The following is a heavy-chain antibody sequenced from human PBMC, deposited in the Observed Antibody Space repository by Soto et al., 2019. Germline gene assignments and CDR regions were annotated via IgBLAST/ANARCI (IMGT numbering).Heavy chain of an antibody. D-gene: IGHD5-12*01. Sequence: SETLSLTCTVSGVSISSYYWSWIRQPPGKGLEWIGYIYYSGSTNYNPSLKSRVTISVDTSKNQFSLKLSSVTAADTAVYYCARTSRDGYRENWGQGTLVTVSS. CDR3: ARTSRDGYREN. CDR1: GVSISSYY. V-gene: IGHV4-59*01. CDR2: IYYSGST. J-gene: IGHJ4*02.